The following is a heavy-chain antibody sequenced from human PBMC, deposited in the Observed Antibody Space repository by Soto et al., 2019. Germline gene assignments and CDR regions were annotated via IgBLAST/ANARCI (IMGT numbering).Heavy chain of an antibody. Sequence: ASVKVSCKASGYSFTSLDINWVRQTAGQGLEWMGWMQPSTGRTGYAQKFQGRVTMTRDTSINTAYMELTTLTSDNTAFYYCARGVSAGVDYWGQGTLVTSPQ. V-gene: IGHV1-8*01. CDR3: ARGVSAGVDY. D-gene: IGHD1-26*01. CDR1: GYSFTSLD. J-gene: IGHJ4*02. CDR2: MQPSTGRT.